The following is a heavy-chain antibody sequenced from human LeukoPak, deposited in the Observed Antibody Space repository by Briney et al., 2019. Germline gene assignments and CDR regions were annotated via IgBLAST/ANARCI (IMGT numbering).Heavy chain of an antibody. J-gene: IGHJ4*02. D-gene: IGHD3-22*01. CDR2: INHSGST. V-gene: IGHV4-34*01. Sequence: SETLSLTCAVYGGSFSGYYWSWIRQPPGKGLEWIGEINHSGSTNYNPSLMSRVTISVDTSKNQFSLKLSSVTAADTAVYYCAKFAGIYDSSGFDYWGQGTLVTVSS. CDR1: GGSFSGYY. CDR3: AKFAGIYDSSGFDY.